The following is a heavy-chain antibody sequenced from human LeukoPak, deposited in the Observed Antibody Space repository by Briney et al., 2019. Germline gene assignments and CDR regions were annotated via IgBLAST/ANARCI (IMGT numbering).Heavy chain of an antibody. V-gene: IGHV1-18*01. J-gene: IGHJ5*02. CDR1: GYTFTSYG. Sequence: ASVKVSCKASGYTFTSYGISWVRQAPGQGLEWMGWISAYNGNTNYAQKLQGRVTMTTDTSTSTAYMELRSLRSDDTAVYYWARDGEDIVVVPAAHDVWFDPWGQGTLVTVSS. CDR3: ARDGEDIVVVPAAHDVWFDP. D-gene: IGHD2-2*01. CDR2: ISAYNGNT.